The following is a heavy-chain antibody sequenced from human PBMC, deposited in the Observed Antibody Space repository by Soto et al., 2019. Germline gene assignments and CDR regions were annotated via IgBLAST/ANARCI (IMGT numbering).Heavy chain of an antibody. J-gene: IGHJ6*02. CDR2: IYHSGST. V-gene: IGHV4-30-2*01. CDR3: ARVPSGYYYGMDV. CDR1: GGSIRSGGYS. Sequence: LCGGSIRSGGYSWRWIRQPPGKGLEWIGYIYHSGSTYYNPSLKSRVTISVDRSKNQFSLKLSSVTAADTAVYYCARVPSGYYYGMDVWGQGTTVTVSS.